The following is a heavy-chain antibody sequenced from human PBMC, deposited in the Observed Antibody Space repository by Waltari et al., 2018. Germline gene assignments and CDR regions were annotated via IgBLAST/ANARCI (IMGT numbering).Heavy chain of an antibody. CDR1: GDSMNSNSW. V-gene: IGHV4-4*02. CDR3: ARDRGIGLFLDS. Sequence: QLQLQESGPGLVKPSGTLSLTCTVFGDSMNSNSWWSWVRQSPEKGLEWVGQIHRSGRSNYHPSLESRVTISLDSSNNQFYLRLTSTTAADTAVYYCARDRGIGLFLDSWGQGTLVTVSP. D-gene: IGHD3-9*01. J-gene: IGHJ1*01. CDR2: IHRSGRS.